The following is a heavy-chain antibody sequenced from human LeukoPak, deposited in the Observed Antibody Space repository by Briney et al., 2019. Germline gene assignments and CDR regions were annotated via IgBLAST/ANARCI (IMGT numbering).Heavy chain of an antibody. CDR2: IYPGDSDT. CDR3: ARYFRYYDFWSGYYYDAFDI. J-gene: IGHJ3*02. Sequence: GESLKISCKGSGYSFTSYWIGWVRQMPGKGLEWMGIIYPGDSDTRYSPSFQGQVTISADKSISTAYLQWSSLKASDTAMYYCARYFRYYDFWSGYYYDAFDIWGQGTMVTVSS. CDR1: GYSFTSYW. V-gene: IGHV5-51*01. D-gene: IGHD3-3*01.